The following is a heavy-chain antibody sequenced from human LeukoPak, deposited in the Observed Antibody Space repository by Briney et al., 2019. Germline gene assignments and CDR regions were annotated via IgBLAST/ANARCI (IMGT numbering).Heavy chain of an antibody. D-gene: IGHD3-22*01. J-gene: IGHJ3*02. CDR2: IWHDGSNK. CDR3: AREAMIPSTPLADAFDI. V-gene: IGHV3-33*01. CDR1: GFTFSSYG. Sequence: PGRSLRLSCAASGFTFSSYGMHWVRQAPGKGLEWVAVIWHDGSNKYYADSVKGRFTISRDNSKNTLYLQMNSLRAEDTAVYYCAREAMIPSTPLADAFDIWGQGTMVTVSS.